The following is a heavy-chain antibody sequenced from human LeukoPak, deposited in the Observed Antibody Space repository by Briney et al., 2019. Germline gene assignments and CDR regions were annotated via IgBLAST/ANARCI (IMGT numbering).Heavy chain of an antibody. CDR2: ISGSGGST. V-gene: IGHV3-23*01. D-gene: IGHD5-18*01. CDR1: GFTFSSYA. CDR3: ARSRVTADDAFDI. Sequence: TGGSLRLSCAASGFTFSSYAMSWVRQAPGKGLEWVSAISGSGGSTYYADSVKGRFTISRDNSKNTLYLQMNSLRAEDTAVYYCARSRVTADDAFDIWGQGTMVTVSS. J-gene: IGHJ3*02.